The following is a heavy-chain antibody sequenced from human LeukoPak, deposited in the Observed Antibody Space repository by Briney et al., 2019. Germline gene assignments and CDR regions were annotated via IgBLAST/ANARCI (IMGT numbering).Heavy chain of an antibody. D-gene: IGHD1-14*01. CDR3: AGYNIPYTFEF. Sequence: SGTLSLTCAVSGGSISRSNWWSWVRQPPGKGLEWIGDILHSGDTNYNASLRRRLTISLDKSRNQFSLQLSSVTAADTAVYYCAGYNIPYTFEFWGPGTVVTVSP. V-gene: IGHV4-4*02. CDR1: GGSISRSNW. J-gene: IGHJ4*02. CDR2: ILHSGDT.